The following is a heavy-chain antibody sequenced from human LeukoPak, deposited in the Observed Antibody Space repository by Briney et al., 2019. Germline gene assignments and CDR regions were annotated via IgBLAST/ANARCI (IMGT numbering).Heavy chain of an antibody. CDR3: ARDRPPGSETYRLDY. D-gene: IGHD3-10*01. Sequence: PSEPLSLTCTDSGASISNFYWSWIRQPAGKGLEWIGRIYTDGSPRYNPSLKSRITMSIDTSKNQFSLKLTSVTAADTAVYYCARDRPPGSETYRLDYWGQGTLVTVSS. CDR2: IYTDGSP. CDR1: GASISNFY. V-gene: IGHV4-4*07. J-gene: IGHJ4*02.